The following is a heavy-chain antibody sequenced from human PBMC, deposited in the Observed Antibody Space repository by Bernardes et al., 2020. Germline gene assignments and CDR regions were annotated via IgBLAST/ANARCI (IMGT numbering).Heavy chain of an antibody. D-gene: IGHD4-17*01. CDR1: GFNFSSYW. CDR2: VNSDGTST. J-gene: IGHJ6*02. Sequence: GSLRLPCAASGFNFSSYWMHWVRQTPGKGLVSVLHVNSDGTSTNYADSVKGRFTIPSDNAQNTLYLQMSSLNAEDTAVYYCSRDHRRPTTAMRPSYGVDAWGQGTTVTVSS. CDR3: SRDHRRPTTAMRPSYGVDA. V-gene: IGHV3-74*01.